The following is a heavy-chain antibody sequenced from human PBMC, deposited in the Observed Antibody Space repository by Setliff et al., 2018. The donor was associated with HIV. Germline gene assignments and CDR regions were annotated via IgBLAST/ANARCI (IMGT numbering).Heavy chain of an antibody. V-gene: IGHV4-59*10. CDR1: GGSFSGHY. J-gene: IGHJ4*02. CDR2: IYTSGST. Sequence: SETLSLTCAVYGGSFSGHYWSWIRQPAGKGLEWIGRIYTSGSTNYNPSLKSRVTISVDTSKNQFSLKLSSVTAADTAVYYCATGQMATRYWGQGTLVTVSS. CDR3: ATGQMATRY. D-gene: IGHD5-12*01.